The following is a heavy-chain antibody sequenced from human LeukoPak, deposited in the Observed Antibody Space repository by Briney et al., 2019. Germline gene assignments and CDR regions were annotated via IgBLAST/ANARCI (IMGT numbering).Heavy chain of an antibody. Sequence: SVKVSCKASGGTFSSYAISWVRQAPGQGLEWMGGIIPIFGTANYAQKFQGRVTITADESTSTAYMELSSLRAEDTAVYYCAKDLRGLMVRGVPFDYWGQGTLVTVSS. CDR1: GGTFSSYA. D-gene: IGHD3-10*01. CDR2: IIPIFGTA. J-gene: IGHJ4*02. V-gene: IGHV1-69*13. CDR3: AKDLRGLMVRGVPFDY.